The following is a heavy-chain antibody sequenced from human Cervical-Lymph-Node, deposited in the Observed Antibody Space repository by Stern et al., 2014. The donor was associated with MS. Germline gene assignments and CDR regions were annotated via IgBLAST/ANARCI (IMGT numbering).Heavy chain of an antibody. CDR1: GYTFTSYA. J-gene: IGHJ1*01. V-gene: IGHV1-3*02. CDR3: ARDGQQWLVGLSADFQH. Sequence: MQLVESGAEVKKPGASVKVSCKASGYTFTSYAMHWVRQAPGQRLEWMGWSNAGNGNTKYSQEFQGRVTITRDTSASTAYMELSSLRSEDMAVYYCARDGQQWLVGLSADFQHWGQGTLVTVSS. D-gene: IGHD6-19*01. CDR2: SNAGNGNT.